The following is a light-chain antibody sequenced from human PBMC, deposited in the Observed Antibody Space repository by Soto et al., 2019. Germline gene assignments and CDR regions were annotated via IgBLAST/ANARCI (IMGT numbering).Light chain of an antibody. CDR1: SSNIAANS. Sequence: QSGLTQPPSVSAAPGQEVTISCSGSSSNIAANSVSWYQHLPGTAPKLLIYDSDRRHSGTPARFSGSKSGTSATLGITGLQTGDEADYYCGAWDNSLTVYVFGSGTKVTVL. J-gene: IGLJ1*01. CDR2: DSD. V-gene: IGLV1-51*01. CDR3: GAWDNSLTVYV.